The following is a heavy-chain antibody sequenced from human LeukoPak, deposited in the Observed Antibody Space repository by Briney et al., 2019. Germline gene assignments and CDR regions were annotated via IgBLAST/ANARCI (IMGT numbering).Heavy chain of an antibody. CDR3: ARARTTRGFDY. Sequence: GGSLRLSCAASGFTFNSYGIHWVRQAPGKGLEWVAFIWYDGSNKYYADSVKDRFTISRDNSKNTLYLQMNSLRAEDTAVYYCARARTTRGFDYWGQGTLVTVSS. CDR1: GFTFNSYG. D-gene: IGHD4-17*01. J-gene: IGHJ4*02. CDR2: IWYDGSNK. V-gene: IGHV3-33*01.